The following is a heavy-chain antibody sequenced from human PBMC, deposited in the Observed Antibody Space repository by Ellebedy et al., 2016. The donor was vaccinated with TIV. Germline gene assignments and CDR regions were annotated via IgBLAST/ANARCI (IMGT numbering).Heavy chain of an antibody. V-gene: IGHV3-21*01. CDR1: GFTFSRFW. CDR2: IIVGGST. J-gene: IGHJ4*02. CDR3: VRDSTHGYDDY. Sequence: GESLKISCAASGFTFSRFWMAWVRQAPGKGLEWVSSIIVGGSTYDPDSVKGRFIISRDNAENSPYLQMNSLGVEDTAVYYCVRDSTHGYDDYWGQGTLVTVSS. D-gene: IGHD5-24*01.